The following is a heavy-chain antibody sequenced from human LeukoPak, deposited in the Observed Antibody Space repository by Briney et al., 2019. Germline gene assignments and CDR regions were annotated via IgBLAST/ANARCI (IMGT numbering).Heavy chain of an antibody. V-gene: IGHV3-53*04. J-gene: IGHJ3*02. D-gene: IGHD2-8*01. Sequence: GGSLRLSCAASGFTVSSNYMSWVRQAPGKGLEWVSVIYSGGSTYYADSVKSRFTISRHNSKNSLYLQMKSLRAEDTAVYYCARAMVSGAFDIWGQGTMVTVSS. CDR2: IYSGGST. CDR3: ARAMVSGAFDI. CDR1: GFTVSSNY.